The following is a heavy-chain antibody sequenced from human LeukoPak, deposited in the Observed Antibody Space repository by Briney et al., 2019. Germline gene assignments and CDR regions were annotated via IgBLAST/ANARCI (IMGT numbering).Heavy chain of an antibody. CDR3: ARGRYESTRLSAYYYYYMDV. J-gene: IGHJ6*03. D-gene: IGHD1-14*01. CDR1: GGSISSYY. V-gene: IGHV4-4*07. CDR2: IYTSGST. Sequence: SETLSLTCTVSGGSISSYYWSWIRQPAGKGLEWLGRIYTSGSTNYHPSLKSRVTMSVDTSKNQFSLKLSSVTAADTAVYYCARGRYESTRLSAYYYYYMDVWGKGTTVTVSS.